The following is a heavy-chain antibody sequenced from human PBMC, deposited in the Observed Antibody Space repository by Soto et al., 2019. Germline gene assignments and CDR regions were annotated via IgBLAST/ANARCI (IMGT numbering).Heavy chain of an antibody. D-gene: IGHD2-15*01. V-gene: IGHV4-31*03. Sequence: SETLSLTCTVSGGSISSGGYYWSWIRQHPGKGLEWIGYIYYSGSTYYNPSLKSRATISVDTSKNQFSLKLSSVTAADTAVYYCASIKGYCSGGSCYSYNWFDPWGQGTLVTVSS. J-gene: IGHJ5*02. CDR3: ASIKGYCSGGSCYSYNWFDP. CDR1: GGSISSGGYY. CDR2: IYYSGST.